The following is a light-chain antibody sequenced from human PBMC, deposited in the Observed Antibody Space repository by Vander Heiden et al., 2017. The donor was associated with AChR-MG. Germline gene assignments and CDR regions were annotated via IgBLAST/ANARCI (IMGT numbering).Light chain of an antibody. CDR2: DAS. CDR3: QQYDNLPRT. Sequence: DIQMTQSPSSLSAAVGDRVTITCQASQDISTYLNWYQQKPGKAPKVVIYDASNLETGVPSRFSGSGSGTDFTFTISTLQPEDIATYYCQQYDNLPRTFGQGTKVEIK. J-gene: IGKJ1*01. CDR1: QDISTY. V-gene: IGKV1-33*01.